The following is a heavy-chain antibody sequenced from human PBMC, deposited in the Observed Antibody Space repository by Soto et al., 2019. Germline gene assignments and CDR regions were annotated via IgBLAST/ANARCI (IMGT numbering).Heavy chain of an antibody. CDR1: GSSISSYY. CDR2: VHHSWGS. D-gene: IGHD3-10*01. Sequence: QVQLQESGPGLVKPSETLSLSCTVSGSSISSYYWSWFRQSPGKRMEWIGYVHHSWGSSYNPSLQSRVAISLDTSKSQFSLKVTSVTATDTAVYYCARQGFGPLHGLVDLWGQGTTVTVSS. CDR3: ARQGFGPLHGLVDL. V-gene: IGHV4-59*08. J-gene: IGHJ6*02.